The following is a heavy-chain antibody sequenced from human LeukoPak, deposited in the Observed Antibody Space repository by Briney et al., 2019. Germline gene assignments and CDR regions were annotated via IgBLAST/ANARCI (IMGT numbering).Heavy chain of an antibody. D-gene: IGHD6-13*01. CDR1: GYSISSGYY. CDR2: IYHSGST. J-gene: IGHJ4*02. CDR3: ARDGYSSSWDLDY. Sequence: SETLSLTCTVSGYSISSGYYWGWIRQPPGKGLEWIGSIYHSGSTYYNPSLKSRVTISVDTSKNQFSLKLSSVTAADTAVYYCARDGYSSSWDLDYWGQGTLVTVSS. V-gene: IGHV4-38-2*02.